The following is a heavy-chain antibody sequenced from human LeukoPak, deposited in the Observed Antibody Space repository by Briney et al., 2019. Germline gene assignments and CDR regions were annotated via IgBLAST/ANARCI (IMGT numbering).Heavy chain of an antibody. Sequence: PSETLSLTCTVSGGSISSYYWSWIRQPPGKGLEWIGYIYYSGSTNYNPSLKSRVTISVDTSKNQFSLKLSSVTAADTAVYYCAREGGGYFAFSSQGTLVTVSS. CDR3: AREGGGYFAF. CDR1: GGSISSYY. V-gene: IGHV4-59*01. CDR2: IYYSGST. D-gene: IGHD1-26*01. J-gene: IGHJ4*01.